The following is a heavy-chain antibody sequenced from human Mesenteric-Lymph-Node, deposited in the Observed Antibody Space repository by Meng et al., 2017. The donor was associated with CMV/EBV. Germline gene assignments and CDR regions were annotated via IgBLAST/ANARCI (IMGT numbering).Heavy chain of an antibody. J-gene: IGHJ4*02. CDR1: GFSLSTSGVG. CDR2: IYWDDDK. V-gene: IGHV2-5*02. Sequence: QITLKESGPTLVKPTQTLTLTCTFSGFSLSTSGVGVGWIRPPPGKALEWLALIYWDDDKRYSPSLKSRLTITKGTSKNQVVLTMTNMDPVDTATYYCAHSSGIAAAGPFYFDYWGQGTLVTVSS. CDR3: AHSSGIAAAGPFYFDY. D-gene: IGHD6-13*01.